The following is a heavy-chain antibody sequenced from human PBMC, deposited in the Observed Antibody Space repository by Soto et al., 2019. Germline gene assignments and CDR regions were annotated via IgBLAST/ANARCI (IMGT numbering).Heavy chain of an antibody. V-gene: IGHV3-15*01. J-gene: IGHJ4*02. CDR1: GFIFTKAW. Sequence: GSLRLSCAASGFIFTKAWMTWVRQAPGKGLEWVGRIKSKTNGEATEYAAPVKGRFTISRDDSKNTLYLQMNSLKTEDTAVYYCTTQYDFWSGYPFNYWGQGTLVTVSS. CDR2: IKSKTNGEAT. D-gene: IGHD3-3*01. CDR3: TTQYDFWSGYPFNY.